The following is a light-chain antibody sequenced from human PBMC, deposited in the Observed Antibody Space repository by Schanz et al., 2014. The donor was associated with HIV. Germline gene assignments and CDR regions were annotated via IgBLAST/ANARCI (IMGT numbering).Light chain of an antibody. V-gene: IGKV1-17*01. CDR3: LQLNNFPFT. CDR1: QSISNY. CDR2: AAS. Sequence: DLQMTQSPSSLSASVGDRVTITCRASQSISNYLNWYQQKPGKAPKLLIYAASSLQSGVPSRFSGSGFGTSFTLTISSLQPEDFATYYCLQLNNFPFTFGPGTKVDLK. J-gene: IGKJ3*01.